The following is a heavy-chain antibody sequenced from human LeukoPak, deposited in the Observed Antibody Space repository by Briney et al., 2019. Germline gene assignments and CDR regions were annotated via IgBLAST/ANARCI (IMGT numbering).Heavy chain of an antibody. CDR2: IRSKAYGGTT. D-gene: IGHD6-19*01. Sequence: KAGGSLRLSCTASGFTFGDYAMSWFRQAPGKGLEWVGFIRSKAYGGTTEYAASVKGRFTISRDDSKSIAYLQMNSLKTEDTAVYYCTREADSSGDAFDIWGQGTMVTVSS. J-gene: IGHJ3*02. CDR1: GFTFGDYA. V-gene: IGHV3-49*05. CDR3: TREADSSGDAFDI.